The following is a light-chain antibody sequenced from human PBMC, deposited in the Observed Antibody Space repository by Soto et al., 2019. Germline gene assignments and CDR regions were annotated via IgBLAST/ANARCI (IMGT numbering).Light chain of an antibody. J-gene: IGKJ4*01. V-gene: IGKV3-11*01. CDR2: DAS. CDR3: QQGNNWPLT. CDR1: QSVGSC. Sequence: ENVLTQSPATLSLSPGERATLSCRASQSVGSCLAWYQQKPGRGPRLLIYDASSRATGVPARFSGSGSGTDFTLTISSLEPEDFAVYYCQQGNNWPLTFGGGTKVEIK.